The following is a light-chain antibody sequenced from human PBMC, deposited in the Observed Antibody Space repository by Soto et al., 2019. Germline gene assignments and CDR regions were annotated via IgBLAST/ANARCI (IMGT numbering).Light chain of an antibody. Sequence: NFMLTQPHSVSESPGKTVTISCTRSSGSIASKYVQWYQQRPGSAPTTVIYEDKQRPSGVPDRFSGSIDSSSNSASLTISALRTEDEADYYCQSYDSGISVFGGGTQLTVL. CDR2: EDK. J-gene: IGLJ3*02. CDR3: QSYDSGISV. CDR1: SGSIASKY. V-gene: IGLV6-57*03.